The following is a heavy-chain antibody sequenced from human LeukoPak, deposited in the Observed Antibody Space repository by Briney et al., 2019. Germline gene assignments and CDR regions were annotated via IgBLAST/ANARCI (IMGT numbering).Heavy chain of an antibody. CDR1: GFTSSSYG. D-gene: IGHD1-26*01. V-gene: IGHV3-48*04. J-gene: IGHJ4*02. Sequence: PGGSLRLSCAASGFTSSSYGMHWVRQAPGKGLEWVSSISRSATTIYYADSVKGRFSISRDNAKNSLYLQMNSLRAEDTAVYYCARDLLGWELHYFDYWGQGTLVTVSS. CDR3: ARDLLGWELHYFDY. CDR2: ISRSATTI.